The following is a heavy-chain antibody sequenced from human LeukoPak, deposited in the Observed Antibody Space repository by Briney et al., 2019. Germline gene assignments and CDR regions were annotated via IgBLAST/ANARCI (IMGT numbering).Heavy chain of an antibody. CDR1: EFTFSSYG. CDR2: IRYDGSNK. V-gene: IGHV3-30*02. D-gene: IGHD3-16*02. J-gene: IGHJ4*02. Sequence: GGSLRLSCAASEFTFSSYGMHWVRQAPGKGLEWVAFIRYDGSNKYYADSVKGRFTISRDNSKHTLYLQMNSLRAEDTAVYYCARGSFLITFGGLIVWGQGTLVTVSS. CDR3: ARGSFLITFGGLIV.